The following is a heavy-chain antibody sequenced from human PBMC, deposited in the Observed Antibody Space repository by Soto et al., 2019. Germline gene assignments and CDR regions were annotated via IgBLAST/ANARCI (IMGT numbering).Heavy chain of an antibody. Sequence: ASVKVSCKASGYTFTGYYMHWVRQAPGQGLEWMGWINPNSGGTNYAQKFQGRVTMTRDTSIGTAYMELSRLRSDDTAVYYCARGGYSYGPPNYYDYGMDVWGQGTTVTVSS. D-gene: IGHD5-18*01. V-gene: IGHV1-2*02. CDR3: ARGGYSYGPPNYYDYGMDV. J-gene: IGHJ6*02. CDR1: GYTFTGYY. CDR2: INPNSGGT.